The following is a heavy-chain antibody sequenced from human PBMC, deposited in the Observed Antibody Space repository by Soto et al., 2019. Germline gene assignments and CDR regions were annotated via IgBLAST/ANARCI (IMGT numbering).Heavy chain of an antibody. CDR2: INAGNWNT. CDR3: ARHNYDGSGYYYYYGMDV. Sequence: GASVKVSCKASGYTFSNFAMHWVRQAPGQRLEWMGWINAGNWNTKYSQKFQGRVTITRDTSASTAYMELSSLRSEDTAVYYCARHNYDGSGYYYYYGMDVWGQGTTVTVS. D-gene: IGHD3-22*01. J-gene: IGHJ6*02. V-gene: IGHV1-3*01. CDR1: GYTFSNFA.